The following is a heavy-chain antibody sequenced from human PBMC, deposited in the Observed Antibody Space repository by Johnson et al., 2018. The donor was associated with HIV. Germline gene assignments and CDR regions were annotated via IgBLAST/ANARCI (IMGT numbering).Heavy chain of an antibody. CDR2: IWYDGSNK. CDR1: GFTFSSYG. CDR3: AKDLFTEREDDVFDF. V-gene: IGHV3-33*06. D-gene: IGHD1-26*01. Sequence: QVLLVESGGGLVQPGGSRRLSCAASGFTFSSYGMHWVRQAPGKGLEWVAVIWYDGSNKYYADSVKGRFTISRDNSKNTLYLQMNSLRAEDTAVYYCAKDLFTEREDDVFDFWGQGTMVTVSS. J-gene: IGHJ3*01.